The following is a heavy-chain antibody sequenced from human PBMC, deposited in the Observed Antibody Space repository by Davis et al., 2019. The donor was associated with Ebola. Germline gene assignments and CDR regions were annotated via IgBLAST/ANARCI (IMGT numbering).Heavy chain of an antibody. V-gene: IGHV4-4*07. CDR1: GGSISPYY. Sequence: MPSETLSLTCSVSGGSISPYYWNWIRQPPGKGLEWIGRVYTSGSGSTYYNPSLQSRVTISVDTSKNQFSLRLTSVTAADAAVYYCARDLNVWGQGTTVTVSS. CDR3: ARDLNV. J-gene: IGHJ6*02. CDR2: VYTSGSGST.